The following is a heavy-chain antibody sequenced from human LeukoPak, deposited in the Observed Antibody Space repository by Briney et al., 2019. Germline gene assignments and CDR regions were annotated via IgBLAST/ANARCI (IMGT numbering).Heavy chain of an antibody. CDR3: AREKDTGSNHAKIRYDI. D-gene: IGHD1-26*01. CDR1: AGSISDYY. J-gene: IGHJ3*02. V-gene: IGHV4-59*01. Sequence: SQTLSLTCTLSAGSISDYYWSWIRQPPGKGLEWIGWIFGIGSSNHNPSLKSRLTIPVDTSKNQFSLKLTSATATDTAVYYCAREKDTGSNHAKIRYDIWGQGTMVTVSS. CDR2: IFGIGSS.